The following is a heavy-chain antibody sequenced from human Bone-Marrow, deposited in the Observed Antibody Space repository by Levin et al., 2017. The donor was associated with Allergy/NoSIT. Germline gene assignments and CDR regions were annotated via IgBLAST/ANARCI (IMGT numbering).Heavy chain of an antibody. Sequence: GESLKISCAASGFTFSSYGMHWVRQAPGKGLEWVAVIWYDGSNKYYADSVKGRFTISRDNSKNTLYLQMNSLRAEDTAVYYCARDKGESGTFRDLYYFDYWGQGTLVTVSS. D-gene: IGHD1-26*01. CDR3: ARDKGESGTFRDLYYFDY. V-gene: IGHV3-33*01. CDR2: IWYDGSNK. J-gene: IGHJ4*02. CDR1: GFTFSSYG.